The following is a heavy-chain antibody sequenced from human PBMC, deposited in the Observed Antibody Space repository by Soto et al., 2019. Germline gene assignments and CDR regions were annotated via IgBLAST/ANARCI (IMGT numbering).Heavy chain of an antibody. V-gene: IGHV4-31*03. CDR2: IYHGGST. CDR3: ARGGASLHYFDY. CDR1: GGSISSTYY. J-gene: IGHJ4*02. Sequence: QVQLQESGPGLVKPSQTLSLTCTVSGGSISSTYYWTWMRQHPGKGLEWIGYIYHGGSTNYNPSLKSRVTMSVDTSKNQISLNLSSVTAADTAVYYCARGGASLHYFDYWGQGTLVTVSS.